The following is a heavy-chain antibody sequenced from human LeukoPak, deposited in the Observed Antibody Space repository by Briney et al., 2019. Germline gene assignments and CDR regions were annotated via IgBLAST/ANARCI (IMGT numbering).Heavy chain of an antibody. CDR1: GFTFSSYW. J-gene: IGHJ6*02. Sequence: PGGSLRLSCAASGFTFSSYWMSWVRQAPGKGLEWVANIKQDGSEKYYVDSVKGRFTISRDNAKNSLYLQMNSLRAEDTAVYYCARASDYSNYPYYYYYYGMDVWGQGTTVTVSS. D-gene: IGHD4-11*01. CDR2: IKQDGSEK. V-gene: IGHV3-7*01. CDR3: ARASDYSNYPYYYYYYGMDV.